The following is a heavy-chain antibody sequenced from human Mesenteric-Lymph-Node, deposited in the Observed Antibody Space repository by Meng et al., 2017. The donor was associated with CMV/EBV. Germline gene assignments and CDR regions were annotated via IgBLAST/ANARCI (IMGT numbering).Heavy chain of an antibody. Sequence: SGPTLAQPTKTLTQTCPFSGFSLSTSGMRVTWIRQPPGKALEWLARIDWNDDIFYNKSLKTKLTISKDTSKNQVVLTMTNMDPVDTATYFCARMLGSTGYFDCWGQGTLVTVSS. V-gene: IGHV2-70D*14. D-gene: IGHD7-27*01. CDR1: GFSLSTSGMR. J-gene: IGHJ4*02. CDR3: ARMLGSTGYFDC. CDR2: IDWNDDI.